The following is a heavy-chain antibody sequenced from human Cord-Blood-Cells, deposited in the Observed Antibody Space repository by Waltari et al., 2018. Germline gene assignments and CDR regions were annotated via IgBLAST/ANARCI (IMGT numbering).Heavy chain of an antibody. Sequence: QVQLQQWGAGLLKPSETLSLTCAVDGGSFSGYYWSWIRPPPGKGLEWIGEINHSGSTNYNPSLKSRVTISVDTSKNQFSLKLSSVTAADTAVYYCARGWWSQGFDPWGQGTLVTVSS. D-gene: IGHD2-15*01. J-gene: IGHJ5*02. CDR1: GGSFSGYY. V-gene: IGHV4-34*01. CDR2: INHSGST. CDR3: ARGWWSQGFDP.